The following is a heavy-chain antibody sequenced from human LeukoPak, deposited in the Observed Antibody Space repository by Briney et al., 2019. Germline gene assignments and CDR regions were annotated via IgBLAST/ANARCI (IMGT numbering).Heavy chain of an antibody. D-gene: IGHD2-2*01. CDR3: ARAVVVPAAMSPPFDY. CDR2: INPNSGGT. CDR1: GYTFTGYY. J-gene: IGHJ4*02. Sequence: ASVKVSCKASGYTFTGYYMHWVRQAPGQGLEWMGWINPNSGGTNYAQKFQGRVTMTRDTSISTAYMELSRLRSDDTAVYYCARAVVVPAAMSPPFDYWGQGTLVTVSS. V-gene: IGHV1-2*02.